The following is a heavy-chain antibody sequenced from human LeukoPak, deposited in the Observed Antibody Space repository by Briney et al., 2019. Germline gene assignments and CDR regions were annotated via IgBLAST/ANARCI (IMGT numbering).Heavy chain of an antibody. D-gene: IGHD6-13*01. CDR3: ARGEYSASWYTPHGMAV. CDR1: GYTFTGHY. V-gene: IGHV7-4-1*02. CDR2: INSNTGNP. J-gene: IGHJ6*02. Sequence: GASVKVSCNSSGYTFTGHYLHWVRQAPGQGLKWMGWINSNTGNPTYAQGFTGRFVFSLDTSVSTAYLQISSLKAEDTAVYYCARGEYSASWYTPHGMAVWGQGTTVTVSS.